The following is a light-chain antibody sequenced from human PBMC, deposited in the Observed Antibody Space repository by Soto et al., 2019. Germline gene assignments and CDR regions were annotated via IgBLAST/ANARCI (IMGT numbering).Light chain of an antibody. J-gene: IGKJ4*01. CDR2: DVS. V-gene: IGKV3D-15*01. CDR3: QRYNSWPLT. CDR1: QNISNY. Sequence: EVVLTQSPGTLSVSPGERATLSCRASQNISNYLIWYQQKPGHAPRLLIYDVSNRATGIPARFSGSGSGTEFTLTINSLQSEDFAAYYCQRYNSWPLTFGGGTKVDIK.